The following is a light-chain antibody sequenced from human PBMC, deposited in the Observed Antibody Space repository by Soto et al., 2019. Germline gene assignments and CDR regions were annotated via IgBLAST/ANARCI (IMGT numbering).Light chain of an antibody. V-gene: IGKV3-11*01. CDR1: QNANIY. J-gene: IGKJ1*01. CDR2: DAS. CDR3: QQRSDWPPWT. Sequence: IVLTQSPATLALSPGERATLSCRASQNANIYLAWYQQKPGQAPRLLIYDASIRATGIPARLSGSGSGTDFTLTISSLEPEDFAVYYCQQRSDWPPWTFGQGTKVDI.